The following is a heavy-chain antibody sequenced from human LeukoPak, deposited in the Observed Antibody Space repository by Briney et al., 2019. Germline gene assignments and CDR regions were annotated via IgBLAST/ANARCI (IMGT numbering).Heavy chain of an antibody. CDR3: ARGPSGNSNLWMDY. D-gene: IGHD2/OR15-2a*01. V-gene: IGHV3-48*03. Sequence: GGSLRLSCAASGFTVSSYEMNWVRQAPGKGLEWISYISSSGSTIYYADSVKGRSTISRDNAKNSVYLQMNSLRAEDTAVYYCARGPSGNSNLWMDYWGQGTLVSVSS. CDR1: GFTVSSYE. CDR2: ISSSGSTI. J-gene: IGHJ4*02.